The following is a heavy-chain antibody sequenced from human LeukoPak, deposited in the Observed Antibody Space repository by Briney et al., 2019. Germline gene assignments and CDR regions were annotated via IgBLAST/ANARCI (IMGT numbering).Heavy chain of an antibody. J-gene: IGHJ3*02. Sequence: VASVKVSCKASGYTFTSYHMHWVRQAPGQGLEWMGIINPSGGTTNYAQKFRGRVTMTRDMSTSTVYMELSSLRSDDTAVYYCARLNMPGAFDIWGQGTMVTVSS. CDR1: GYTFTSYH. D-gene: IGHD1/OR15-1a*01. V-gene: IGHV1-46*01. CDR2: INPSGGTT. CDR3: ARLNMPGAFDI.